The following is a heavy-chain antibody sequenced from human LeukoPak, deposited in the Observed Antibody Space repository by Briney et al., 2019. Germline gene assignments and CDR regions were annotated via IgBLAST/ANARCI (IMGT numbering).Heavy chain of an antibody. CDR1: GFTVSGNY. V-gene: IGHV3-66*01. CDR3: ARDSPYGA. D-gene: IGHD4-17*01. CDR2: IYSNGTT. J-gene: IGHJ5*02. Sequence: PGGSLRLSCEASGFTVSGNYMSWVRQAPGKGLEWVSVIYSNGTTYYADSVKGRFTISRDISKNTLYLQMNSLRAEDTAVYYCARDSPYGAWGQGTLVTVSS.